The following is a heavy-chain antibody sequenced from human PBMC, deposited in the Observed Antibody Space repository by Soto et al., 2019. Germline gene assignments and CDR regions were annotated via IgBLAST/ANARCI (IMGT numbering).Heavy chain of an antibody. CDR2: ISGSASRT. Sequence: PGGSLRLSCAASTFTFSSYAMTWVRQAPGKGLEWVSGISGSASRTYYADSVKGRFTISRDNSKNTVYLQMNSLRAEDTAMYYCARYCSSTSCYGEAYYYMDVWGKGTTVTVSS. J-gene: IGHJ6*03. V-gene: IGHV3-23*01. CDR3: ARYCSSTSCYGEAYYYMDV. CDR1: TFTFSSYA. D-gene: IGHD2-2*01.